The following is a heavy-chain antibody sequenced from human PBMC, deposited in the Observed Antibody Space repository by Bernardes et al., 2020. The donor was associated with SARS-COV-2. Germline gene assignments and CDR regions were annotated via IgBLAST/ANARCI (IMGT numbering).Heavy chain of an antibody. CDR1: GFTFGDYA. CDR3: TRDRDYDFWSGYNAIDY. V-gene: IGHV3-49*04. D-gene: IGHD3-3*01. Sequence: SLRLSCTASGFTFGDYAMSWVRQAPGKGLEWVGFIRSKAYGGTTEYAASVKGRFTISRDDSKSIAYLQMNSLKTEDTAVYYCTRDRDYDFWSGYNAIDYWGQGTLVTVSS. J-gene: IGHJ4*02. CDR2: IRSKAYGGTT.